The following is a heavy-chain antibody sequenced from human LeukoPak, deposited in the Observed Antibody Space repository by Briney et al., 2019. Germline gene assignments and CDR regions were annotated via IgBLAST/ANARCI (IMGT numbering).Heavy chain of an antibody. J-gene: IGHJ4*02. Sequence: SETLSLTCAVYGGSFSGHYWSWIRQPPGKGLEWIGEINHSGSTNYNPSLKSRVTISVDTSKNQFSLKLSSVTAADTAVYYCARVFLGYCSSTSCYNRWYFDYWGQGTLVTVSS. CDR1: GGSFSGHY. CDR3: ARVFLGYCSSTSCYNRWYFDY. D-gene: IGHD2-2*02. V-gene: IGHV4-34*01. CDR2: INHSGST.